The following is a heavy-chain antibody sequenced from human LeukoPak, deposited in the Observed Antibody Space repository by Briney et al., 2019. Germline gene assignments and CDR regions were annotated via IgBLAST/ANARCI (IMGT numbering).Heavy chain of an antibody. CDR3: ARGRENMITFGGVIAPHYYYGMDV. D-gene: IGHD3-16*02. CDR2: INHSGST. V-gene: IGHV4-39*07. CDR1: GGSISSGDYY. Sequence: PSETLSLTCTVSGGSISSGDYYWSWIRQPPGKGLEWIGEINHSGSTNYNPSLKSRVTISVDTSKNQFSLKLSSVTAADTAVYYCARGRENMITFGGVIAPHYYYGMDVWGQGTTVTASS. J-gene: IGHJ6*02.